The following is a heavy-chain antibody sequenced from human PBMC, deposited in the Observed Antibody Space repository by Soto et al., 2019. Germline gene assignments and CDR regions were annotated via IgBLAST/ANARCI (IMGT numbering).Heavy chain of an antibody. CDR2: IYYSGST. Sequence: ETLSLTCTVSGGSVSSGSYYWSWIRQPPGKGLEWIGYIYYSGSTNYNPSLKSRVTVSVDTSKNQFSLKLSSVTAADTAVYYCASGIAAAGTGVDYWGQGTLVTVSS. CDR1: GGSVSSGSYY. J-gene: IGHJ4*02. V-gene: IGHV4-61*01. D-gene: IGHD6-13*01. CDR3: ASGIAAAGTGVDY.